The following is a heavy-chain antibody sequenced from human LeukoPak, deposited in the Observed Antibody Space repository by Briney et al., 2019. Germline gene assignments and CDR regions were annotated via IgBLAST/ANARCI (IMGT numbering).Heavy chain of an antibody. CDR2: IRYDGSNK. D-gene: IGHD3-22*01. Sequence: GESLRLSCAASGFTFSSYGMHWVRQAPGKGLEWVALIRYDGSNKYYADSVKGRFTISRDNSKNTLYLQMNSLRAEDTAVYYCAKDPRRPYYYDSSGYAFDIWGQGTMVTVSS. CDR3: AKDPRRPYYYDSSGYAFDI. J-gene: IGHJ3*02. CDR1: GFTFSSYG. V-gene: IGHV3-30*02.